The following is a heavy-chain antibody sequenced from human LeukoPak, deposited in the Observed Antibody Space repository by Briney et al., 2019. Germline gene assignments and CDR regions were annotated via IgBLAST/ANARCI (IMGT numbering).Heavy chain of an antibody. V-gene: IGHV3-15*01. Sequence: GGSLRLSCAASGFTFSNAWMSWVRQAPGKGLEWVGRIKSKTNGGTTDYAAPVKGRFTISRDDSKNTLYLQMNSLKTEDTAVYYCTTERGDYFFDYWGQGTLVTVSS. D-gene: IGHD2-21*02. CDR1: GFTFSNAW. J-gene: IGHJ4*02. CDR3: TTERGDYFFDY. CDR2: IKSKTNGGTT.